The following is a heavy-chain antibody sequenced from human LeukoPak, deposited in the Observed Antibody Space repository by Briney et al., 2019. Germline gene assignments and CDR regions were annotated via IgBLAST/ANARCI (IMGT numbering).Heavy chain of an antibody. CDR3: ARGGYCSSTSCSPFDY. D-gene: IGHD2-2*01. J-gene: IGHJ4*02. CDR2: IIPIFGTA. Sequence: SVKVSCKASGGTFSSYAISRVRQAPGQGLEWMGGIIPIFGTANYAQKFQGRVTITTDESTSTAYMELSSLRSEDTAVYYCARGGYCSSTSCSPFDYWGQGTLVTVSS. V-gene: IGHV1-69*05. CDR1: GGTFSSYA.